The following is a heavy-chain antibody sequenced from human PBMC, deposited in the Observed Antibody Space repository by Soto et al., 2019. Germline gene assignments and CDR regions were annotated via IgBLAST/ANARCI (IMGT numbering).Heavy chain of an antibody. CDR2: IGTDGNT. V-gene: IGHV3-23*01. J-gene: IGHJ2*01. D-gene: IGHD1-1*01. CDR3: ERYDAGPHLHAYW. CDR1: AGTFNTYA. Sequence: PEQYLRHSYAGSAGTFNTYAMNWFRQAPGKRLAWVSAIGTDGNTYYAHSVKGRFTISRDNSRTTLYLQMNSLRVEDTALYYCERYDAGPHLHAYW.